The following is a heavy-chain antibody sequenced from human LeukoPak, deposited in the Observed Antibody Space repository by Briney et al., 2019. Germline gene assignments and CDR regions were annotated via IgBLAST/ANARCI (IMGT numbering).Heavy chain of an antibody. CDR3: ARDDEVVVMVY. Sequence: GAEVKKPGSSVKVSCKASGGTFSSYTISWVRQAPGQGLERMGIINPSGGSTSYAQKFQGRVTMTRDTSTSTVYMELSSLRSEDTAVYYCARDDEVVVMVYWGQGTLVTVSS. V-gene: IGHV1-46*01. CDR1: GGTFSSYT. CDR2: INPSGGST. D-gene: IGHD3-22*01. J-gene: IGHJ4*02.